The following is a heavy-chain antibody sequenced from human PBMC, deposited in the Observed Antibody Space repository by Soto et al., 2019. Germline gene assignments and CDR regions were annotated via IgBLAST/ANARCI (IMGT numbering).Heavy chain of an antibody. CDR1: GYRFETYA. CDR2: ISAYSVDT. V-gene: IGHV1-18*01. CDR3: ARGHGAIRGALDV. J-gene: IGHJ6*02. D-gene: IGHD1-26*01. Sequence: QVQLVPSGAAVKKPGASVTVSCKASGYRFETYAMTWVRQAPGQGLEWMGWISAYSVDTYSAQKFQDRLTMTKDTSTGTAYMELRSLTSDDTAVYDCARGHGAIRGALDVWGQGTTVTVSS.